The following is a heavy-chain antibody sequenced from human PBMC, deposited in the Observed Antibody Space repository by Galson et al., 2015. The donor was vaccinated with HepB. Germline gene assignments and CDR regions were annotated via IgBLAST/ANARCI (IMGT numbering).Heavy chain of an antibody. D-gene: IGHD6-13*01. CDR2: INPSGSST. CDR3: ARDRGQQLVPYY. V-gene: IGHV1-46*03. Sequence: SVKVSCTASGYTFTSYYMHWVRQAPGQGLEWMGIINPSGSSTNYAQKFQGRVTMTRDTTTSTVYMELSSLRSEDTAVYYCARDRGQQLVPYYWGQGTLVTVSS. CDR1: GYTFTSYY. J-gene: IGHJ4*02.